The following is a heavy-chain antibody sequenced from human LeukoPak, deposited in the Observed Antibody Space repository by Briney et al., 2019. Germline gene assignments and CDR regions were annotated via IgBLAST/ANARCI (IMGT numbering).Heavy chain of an antibody. V-gene: IGHV3-53*04. J-gene: IGHJ5*02. CDR3: AREGPDWFGP. CDR1: GFTVXSNY. D-gene: IGHD1-14*01. Sequence: LRLSXXXSGFTVXSNYMSWVRQAPGKGLEWVSVIYSGGSTYYADSVKGRFTISRHNSKNTLYLQMNSLRAEDTAVYYCAREGPDWFGPWGQGTLVTVSS. CDR2: IYSGGST.